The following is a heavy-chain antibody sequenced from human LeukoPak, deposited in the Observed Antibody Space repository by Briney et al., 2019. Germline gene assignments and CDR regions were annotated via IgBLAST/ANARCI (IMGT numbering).Heavy chain of an antibody. V-gene: IGHV1-2*02. D-gene: IGHD5-18*01. CDR2: INPNSGGT. CDR1: GYTFTGYY. Sequence: VASVKVSCKASGYTFTGYYMHWVRQAPGPRLEWMGWINPNSGGTNYAQKFQGRVTMTRDTSISTAYMELSRLRSDDTAVYYCARDRQLWPNDYWGQGTLVTVSS. CDR3: ARDRQLWPNDY. J-gene: IGHJ4*02.